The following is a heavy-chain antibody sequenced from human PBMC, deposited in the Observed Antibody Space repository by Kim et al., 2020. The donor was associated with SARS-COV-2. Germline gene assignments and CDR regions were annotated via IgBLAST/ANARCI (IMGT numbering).Heavy chain of an antibody. Sequence: SETLSLTCTVSGGSISSGGYYWSWIRQHPGKGLEWIGYIYYSGSTYYNPSLKSRVTISVDTSKNQFSLKLSSVTAADTAVYYCARDPGYNWNDSWFDPWGQGTLVTVSS. V-gene: IGHV4-31*03. CDR3: ARDPGYNWNDSWFDP. CDR2: IYYSGST. D-gene: IGHD1-20*01. J-gene: IGHJ5*02. CDR1: GGSISSGGYY.